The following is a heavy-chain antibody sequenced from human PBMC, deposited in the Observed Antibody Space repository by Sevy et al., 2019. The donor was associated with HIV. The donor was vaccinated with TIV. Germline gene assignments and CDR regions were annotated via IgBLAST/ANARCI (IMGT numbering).Heavy chain of an antibody. CDR1: GYTLTQLS. Sequence: ASVKVSCKVSGYTLTQLSMHWVRQAPGKGLEWMGSFDPEDGETRYAQRLQGRVTLTEDTSTDTAYMELRSLKSEDTAVYYCATTKDYYDSSGSPFDYWGQGTLVTVSS. V-gene: IGHV1-24*01. CDR3: ATTKDYYDSSGSPFDY. D-gene: IGHD3-22*01. J-gene: IGHJ4*02. CDR2: FDPEDGET.